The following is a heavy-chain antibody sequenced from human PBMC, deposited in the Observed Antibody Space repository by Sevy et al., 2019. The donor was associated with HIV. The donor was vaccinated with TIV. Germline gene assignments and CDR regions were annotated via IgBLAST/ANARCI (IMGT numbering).Heavy chain of an antibody. CDR3: TRDPLGQLPDY. V-gene: IGHV3-49*03. Sequence: GGSLRLSCTTSGFTFGDYPMGWSRQAPGKGLEWVGFIRSKPYGGTTEYAAPVKGRFIISRDDSRSIAYLQMNSLKTDDTAVYYCTRDPLGQLPDYWGQGTLVTVSS. D-gene: IGHD3-10*01. J-gene: IGHJ4*02. CDR2: IRSKPYGGTT. CDR1: GFTFGDYP.